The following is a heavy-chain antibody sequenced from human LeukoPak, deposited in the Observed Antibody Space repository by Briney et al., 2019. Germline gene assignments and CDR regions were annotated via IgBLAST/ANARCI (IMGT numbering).Heavy chain of an antibody. CDR3: AKDSREPATALN. CDR1: GFTFSSYG. V-gene: IGHV3-23*01. Sequence: PGGSLRLSCAASGFTFSSYGTSWVRQAPGKGLEWVSGISGGGGSTYYADSVKGRFTISRYNSKNTMYLQMNSLRAEDTAVYYCAKDSREPATALNWGQGTLVTVSS. D-gene: IGHD1-14*01. CDR2: ISGGGGST. J-gene: IGHJ4*02.